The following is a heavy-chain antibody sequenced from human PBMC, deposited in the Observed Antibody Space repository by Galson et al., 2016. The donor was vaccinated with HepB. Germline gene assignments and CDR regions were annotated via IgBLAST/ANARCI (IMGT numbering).Heavy chain of an antibody. D-gene: IGHD3-10*01. J-gene: IGHJ4*02. CDR3: ARDKAQYFGSGNSLDY. Sequence: CKASGYSFSDHAFSWVRQAPGQGLEWMGWISAFNGNTYYAQKFQGRITMTTDSSTGTAYMELTSLASDDTAHYYCARDKAQYFGSGNSLDYWGQGTLVTVSS. CDR1: GYSFSDHA. CDR2: ISAFNGNT. V-gene: IGHV1-18*01.